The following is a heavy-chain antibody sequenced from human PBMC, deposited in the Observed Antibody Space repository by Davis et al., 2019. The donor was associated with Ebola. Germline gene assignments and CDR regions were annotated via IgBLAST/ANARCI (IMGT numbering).Heavy chain of an antibody. V-gene: IGHV5-51*01. CDR3: ARQEGYSYGRHYYYYGMDV. CDR2: IYPGDSDT. D-gene: IGHD5-18*01. J-gene: IGHJ6*02. Sequence: GESLKISCKGSGYSFSNFWIGWVRQMPGKGLEWMGIIYPGDSDTRYSPSFQGQVSISADKSIATAYLQWSSLKASDTAMYYCARQEGYSYGRHYYYYGMDVWGQGTTVTVSS. CDR1: GYSFSNFW.